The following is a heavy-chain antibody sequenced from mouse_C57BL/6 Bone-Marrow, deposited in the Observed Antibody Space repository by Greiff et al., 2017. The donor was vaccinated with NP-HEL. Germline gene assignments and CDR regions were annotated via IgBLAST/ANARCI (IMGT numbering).Heavy chain of an antibody. Sequence: DVMLVESGGGLVQPGESLKLSCESNEYEFPSHDMSWVRKTPEKRLEWVAAINSDGGSTYYPDTMERRFIISRDNTKKTLYLQMSSLRSEDTALYYCAQPLRSRDYFDYWGQGTTLTVSS. CDR1: EYEFPSHD. CDR2: INSDGGST. J-gene: IGHJ2*01. V-gene: IGHV5-2*01. CDR3: AQPLRSRDYFDY. D-gene: IGHD6-1*01.